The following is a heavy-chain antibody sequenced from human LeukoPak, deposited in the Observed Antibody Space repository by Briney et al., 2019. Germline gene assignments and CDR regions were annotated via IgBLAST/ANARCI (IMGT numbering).Heavy chain of an antibody. V-gene: IGHV6-1*01. CDR3: ARGVAAGGWYGDWFDP. CDR2: TYYRSKWYN. CDR1: GDSVSSNGAA. D-gene: IGHD6-19*01. J-gene: IGHJ5*02. Sequence: SQTLSLTCAISGDSVSSNGAAWNWIRQSPSRGLEWLGRTYYRSKWYNDYAVSVKSRITINPDTSKNQFSLQLNSVPPEDTAVYYCARGVAAGGWYGDWFDPGAREPWSPSPQ.